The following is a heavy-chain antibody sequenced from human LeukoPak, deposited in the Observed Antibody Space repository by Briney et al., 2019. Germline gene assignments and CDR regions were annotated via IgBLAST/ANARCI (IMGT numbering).Heavy chain of an antibody. CDR1: GGSFSGYY. CDR3: AREDRGSGWYFDY. Sequence: SETLSLTCAVYGGSFSGYYWSWIRQPPGKGLEWIGEINHSGSTNYNPSLKSRVTISVDTSKNQFSLKLSSVTAADTAVYYCAREDRGSGWYFDYWGQGTLVTVSS. J-gene: IGHJ4*02. CDR2: INHSGST. V-gene: IGHV4-34*01. D-gene: IGHD6-19*01.